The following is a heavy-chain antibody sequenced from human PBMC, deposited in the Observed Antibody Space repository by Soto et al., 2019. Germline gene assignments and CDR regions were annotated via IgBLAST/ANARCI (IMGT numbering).Heavy chain of an antibody. J-gene: IGHJ6*02. CDR1: GGTFSSYA. CDR3: ASPSWRHYYYYYGMDV. CDR2: IIPIFGTA. V-gene: IGHV1-69*01. Sequence: QVQLVQSGAEVKKPGSSVKVSCKASGGTFSSYAISWVRQAPGLGLEWMGGIIPIFGTANYAQKFQGRVTITADESTSTAYMELSSLRSEDTAVYYCASPSWRHYYYYYGMDVWGQGTTVTVSS. D-gene: IGHD3-3*01.